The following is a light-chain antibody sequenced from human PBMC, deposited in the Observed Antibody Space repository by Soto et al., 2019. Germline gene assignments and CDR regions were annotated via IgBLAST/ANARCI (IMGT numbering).Light chain of an antibody. V-gene: IGKV3-11*01. CDR3: QQRSNWPPGLT. J-gene: IGKJ4*01. CDR2: DAS. CDR1: QSVSSY. Sequence: EIVLTQSPATLSLSPGERATLSCRASQSVSSYLAWYQQKPGQAPRLLIYDASNRATGIPARFSGSGSGTDFTLTSSSLEPEDFAVYYWQQRSNWPPGLTFGGGTKVEIK.